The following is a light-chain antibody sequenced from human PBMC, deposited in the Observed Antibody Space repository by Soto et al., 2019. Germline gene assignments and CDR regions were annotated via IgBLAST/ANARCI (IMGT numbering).Light chain of an antibody. J-gene: IGKJ5*01. CDR2: GAS. CDR3: QQYNKWPPIT. CDR1: QSVNSN. V-gene: IGKV3-15*01. Sequence: EIVMTQSPATLSVSPGERATLSCRASQSVNSNLAWYQQKPGQAPRLLIFGASARATGIPARFSGSGSGTEFTLIISSLQSEDFAVYYCQQYNKWPPITFGQGTRLEIK.